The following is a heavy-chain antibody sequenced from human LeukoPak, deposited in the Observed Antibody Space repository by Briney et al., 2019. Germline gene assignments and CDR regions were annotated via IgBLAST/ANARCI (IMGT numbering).Heavy chain of an antibody. CDR2: IYYSGST. Sequence: SETLSLTCTVSGGSINSSSYYWGWIRQPPGKGLEWIGSIYYSGSTYYNPSLKSRVTISVDTSKNQFSLKLSSVTAADTAVYYCARADGDYYYYYYMDVWGKGTTVTVSS. V-gene: IGHV4-39*07. D-gene: IGHD4-17*01. CDR1: GGSINSSSYY. J-gene: IGHJ6*03. CDR3: ARADGDYYYYYYMDV.